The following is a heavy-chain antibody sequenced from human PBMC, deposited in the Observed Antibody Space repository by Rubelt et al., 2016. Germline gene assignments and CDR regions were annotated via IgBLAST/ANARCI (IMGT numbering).Heavy chain of an antibody. CDR2: IYSGGST. CDR1: GFTVSSNY. D-gene: IGHD4-17*01. V-gene: IGHV3-53*04. CDR3: AKDDGDSTPLDY. Sequence: VQLVEPGGGLVQPGGSLRLSCAASGFTVSSNYMSWVRQAPGKGLEWVSVIYSGGSTYYADSVKGRSTISRHNSKNTLYLQMNSLRAEDTAVYYWAKDDGDSTPLDYWGQGTLVTVSS. J-gene: IGHJ4*02.